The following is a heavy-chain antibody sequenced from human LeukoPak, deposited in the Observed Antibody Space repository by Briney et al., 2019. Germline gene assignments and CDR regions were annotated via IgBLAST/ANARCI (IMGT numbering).Heavy chain of an antibody. J-gene: IGHJ6*02. D-gene: IGHD6-13*01. CDR2: IHYSEST. CDR3: ARVSAAGMEFPYGMDV. Sequence: SETLSLTCTVSGGPLRSYYWSWMRQPPGKGLECIGNIHYSESTNFNPSLKSRGAIAVGTSKNQFSLSMRSVTAADPAVYYCARVSAAGMEFPYGMDVWGQGTTVFVSS. CDR1: GGPLRSYY. V-gene: IGHV4-59*01.